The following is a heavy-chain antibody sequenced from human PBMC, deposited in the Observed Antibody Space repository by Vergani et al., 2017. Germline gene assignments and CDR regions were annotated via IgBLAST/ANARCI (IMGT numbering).Heavy chain of an antibody. Sequence: EVQLVESGGGLVKPGGSLRLSCAASGFTFSSYSMNWVRQAPGKGLEWVSSISSSSSYIYYADSVKGRFTISRDNAKNSLYLQMNSLRAEDTAVYYCARGPDYDVWSGYYPYYYYYMDVWGKGTTVTVSS. V-gene: IGHV3-21*01. CDR1: GFTFSSYS. D-gene: IGHD3-3*01. CDR3: ARGPDYDVWSGYYPYYYYYMDV. J-gene: IGHJ6*03. CDR2: ISSSSSYI.